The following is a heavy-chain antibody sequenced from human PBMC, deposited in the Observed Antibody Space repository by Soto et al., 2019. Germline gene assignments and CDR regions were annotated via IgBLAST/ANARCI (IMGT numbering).Heavy chain of an antibody. D-gene: IGHD2-15*01. CDR3: ARWVDCSGGSCYPNWFDP. Sequence: GASVKVSCKASGYTFTSYGISWVRQAPGQGLEWMGWISAYNGKTNYAQKLQGRVTMTTDTSTSTAYMELRSLRSDDTAVYYCARWVDCSGGSCYPNWFDPRGQGTLVTVSS. V-gene: IGHV1-18*04. CDR2: ISAYNGKT. CDR1: GYTFTSYG. J-gene: IGHJ5*02.